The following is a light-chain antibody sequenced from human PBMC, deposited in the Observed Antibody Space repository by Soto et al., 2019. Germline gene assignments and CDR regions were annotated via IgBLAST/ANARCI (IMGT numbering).Light chain of an antibody. J-gene: IGKJ4*01. Sequence: DIQMTQSPSSLSASVGDRVTITCRASQSISTFLNWYQQKPGKAPKLLIYGTSNLESGFPSTFSGSGSGTDFTLTISSLQPEDFATYNCQQCFSTPLLTFGGGTKVEIK. CDR1: QSISTF. V-gene: IGKV1-39*01. CDR2: GTS. CDR3: QQCFSTPLLT.